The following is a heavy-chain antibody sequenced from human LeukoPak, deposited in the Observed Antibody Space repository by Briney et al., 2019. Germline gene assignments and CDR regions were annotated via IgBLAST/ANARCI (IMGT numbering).Heavy chain of an antibody. J-gene: IGHJ4*02. V-gene: IGHV4-39*01. D-gene: IGHD6-19*01. Sequence: SETLSLTCTVSGDSISIDSHYWDWIRQPPGKGLEWTGSIYYSGSTYYNPSLKSRVTISVDTSKNQFSLRLSSVTAADTAVYYCARQDVTVTGNFFDYWGQGILVTVSS. CDR3: ARQDVTVTGNFFDY. CDR1: GDSISIDSHY. CDR2: IYYSGST.